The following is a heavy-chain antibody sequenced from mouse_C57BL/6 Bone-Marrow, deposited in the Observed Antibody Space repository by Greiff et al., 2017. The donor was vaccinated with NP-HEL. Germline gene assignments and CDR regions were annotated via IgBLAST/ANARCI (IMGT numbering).Heavy chain of an antibody. CDR2: ISAGGSYT. Sequence: EVKVVESGGGLVKPGGSLKLSCAASGFTFSSYAMSWVRQTPEKRLEWVATISAGGSYTYYPDNVKGRFTISRDNAKNNLYLQMSHLKSEDTARYYCARVDGYDWYFDVWGTGTTVTVSS. CDR1: GFTFSSYA. J-gene: IGHJ1*03. CDR3: ARVDGYDWYFDV. V-gene: IGHV5-4*03. D-gene: IGHD2-2*01.